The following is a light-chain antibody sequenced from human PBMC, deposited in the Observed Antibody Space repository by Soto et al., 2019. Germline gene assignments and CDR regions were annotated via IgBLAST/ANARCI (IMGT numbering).Light chain of an antibody. CDR3: SSYGGSHNLV. CDR1: SSDVGGYNY. Sequence: QSALTQPPSASGSPGQSVTISCTGTSSDVGGYNYVSWYQQHPGKAPKLMIYEVTKRPSGVPDRFSGSKSGNTASLTVSGLQAEDEADYYCSSYGGSHNLVFGTGTKLTVL. CDR2: EVT. V-gene: IGLV2-8*01. J-gene: IGLJ1*01.